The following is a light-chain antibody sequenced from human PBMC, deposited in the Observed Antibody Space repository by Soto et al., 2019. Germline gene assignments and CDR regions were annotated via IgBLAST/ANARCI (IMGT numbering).Light chain of an antibody. CDR3: QQSTT. CDR2: DAS. J-gene: IGKJ1*01. V-gene: IGKV1-5*01. CDR1: QRIANW. Sequence: DIQMTQSPSTLSASVGDRVTITCRTSQRIANWLAWYQQKPGKAPKRLIYDASTLESGVPSRFSGSGSGTEFTLTISSLRPDDFATYYCQQSTTFGQGTKV.